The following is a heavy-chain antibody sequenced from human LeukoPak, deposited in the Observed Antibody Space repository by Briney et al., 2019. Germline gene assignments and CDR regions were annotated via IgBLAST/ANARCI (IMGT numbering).Heavy chain of an antibody. CDR2: ISYDGSNK. V-gene: IGHV3-30*18. J-gene: IGHJ4*02. Sequence: GRSLRLSCAASGFTFSSYGMHWIRQAPGKGLEWVAVISYDGSNKYYADSVKGRFTISRDNSKNTLYLQMNSLRAEDTAVYYCAKDFYDILTGFPNWGQGTLVTVSS. D-gene: IGHD3-9*01. CDR1: GFTFSSYG. CDR3: AKDFYDILTGFPN.